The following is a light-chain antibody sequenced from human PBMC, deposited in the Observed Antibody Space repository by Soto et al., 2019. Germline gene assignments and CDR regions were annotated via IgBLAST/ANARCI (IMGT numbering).Light chain of an antibody. Sequence: IFMTPSPYALSVSLGDRATINCKSIQTVLYSSDNKNHLAWYQQRPGQPPKLLFSWASTRESGVPDRFSGSGSGTDFTLTISSLQAEDVAVYYCQQYSTPPRTFGQGTKVDIK. J-gene: IGKJ1*01. CDR1: QTVLYSSDNKNH. CDR3: QQYSTPPRT. V-gene: IGKV4-1*01. CDR2: WAS.